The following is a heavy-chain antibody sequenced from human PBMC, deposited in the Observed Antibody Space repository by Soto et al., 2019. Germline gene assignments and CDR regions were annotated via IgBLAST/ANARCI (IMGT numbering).Heavy chain of an antibody. J-gene: IGHJ2*01. Sequence: QLQLQESGPGLVKPSETLSLTCTVSGGSISSSSYYWGWIRQPPGKGLEWIGSIYYSGSTYYNPSLKSRVTISVDTSKNQFSLKLSSVTAADTAVYYCARLLPPEDWYFDLWGRGTLVTVSS. CDR2: IYYSGST. CDR1: GGSISSSSYY. CDR3: ARLLPPEDWYFDL. D-gene: IGHD3-10*01. V-gene: IGHV4-39*01.